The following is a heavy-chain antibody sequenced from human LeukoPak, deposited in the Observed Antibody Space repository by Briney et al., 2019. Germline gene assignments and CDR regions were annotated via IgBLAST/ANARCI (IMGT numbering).Heavy chain of an antibody. V-gene: IGHV4-59*01. D-gene: IGHD3-22*01. CDR2: IYNSGST. CDR3: ATSSHDLLDTDY. Sequence: TETLSLTCTVSGGSISSYYWSWIRQPPGKGLEWIGYIYNSGSTNYNPSLRSRVTISVDTSKKQFSLKLSSVTAADTAVYYCATSSHDLLDTDYWGQGTLVTVSS. CDR1: GGSISSYY. J-gene: IGHJ4*02.